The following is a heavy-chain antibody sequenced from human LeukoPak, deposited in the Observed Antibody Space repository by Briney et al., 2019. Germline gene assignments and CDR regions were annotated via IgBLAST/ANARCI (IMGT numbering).Heavy chain of an antibody. CDR3: ARDNSVRDEAWWFTP. CDR1: GYTFTSNY. J-gene: IGHJ5*02. Sequence: GASVKVSCKAFGYTFTSNYMHWVRQAPGQGPEWMGVISPSGGSTTYAQKFQGRVTLTRHMSTSTDYLELSSLRSQDTAVYHCARDNSVRDEAWWFTPWGQGPLVTVSS. V-gene: IGHV1-46*01. D-gene: IGHD5-24*01. CDR2: ISPSGGST.